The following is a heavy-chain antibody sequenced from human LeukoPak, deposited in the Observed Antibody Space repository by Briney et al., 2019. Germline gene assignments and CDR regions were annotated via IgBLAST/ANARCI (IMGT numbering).Heavy chain of an antibody. V-gene: IGHV3-33*01. J-gene: IGHJ4*02. CDR1: GFTFSSYG. D-gene: IGHD6-6*01. CDR3: ARDLFRSSSSGGIDY. CDR2: IWYDGSNK. Sequence: GGSLRLSCVASGFTFSSYGMHWVRQAPGKGLERVAVIWYDGSNKYYADSVKGRFTISRDDSKNTLFLQMNSLRAEDTAVYYCARDLFRSSSSGGIDYWGQGTLVTVSS.